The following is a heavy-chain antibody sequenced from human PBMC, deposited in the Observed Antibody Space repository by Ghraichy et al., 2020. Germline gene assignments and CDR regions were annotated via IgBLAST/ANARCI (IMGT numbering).Heavy chain of an antibody. Sequence: SETLSLTCTVSGGSISSSSYYWGWIRQPPGKGLEWIGSIYYSGSTYYNPSLKSRVTISVDTSKNQFSLKLSSVTAADTAVYYCARSLSDFGVVIIDGPRRPQTYGMDVWGQGTTVTVSS. CDR1: GGSISSSSYY. D-gene: IGHD3-3*01. CDR2: IYYSGST. V-gene: IGHV4-39*01. J-gene: IGHJ6*02. CDR3: ARSLSDFGVVIIDGPRRPQTYGMDV.